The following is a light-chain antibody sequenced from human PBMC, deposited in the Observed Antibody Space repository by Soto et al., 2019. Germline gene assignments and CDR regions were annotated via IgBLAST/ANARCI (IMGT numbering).Light chain of an antibody. CDR1: QSINSW. Sequence: DIQMTQSPSTLSASVGDRVTITCRASQSINSWLDWYQQKPGKAPKLLIYDASSLESGVPSRFSGSGSGTEFTLTISSLQPDDFATYYCQQYNSYRTFGQGTKVDIK. J-gene: IGKJ1*01. CDR3: QQYNSYRT. V-gene: IGKV1-5*01. CDR2: DAS.